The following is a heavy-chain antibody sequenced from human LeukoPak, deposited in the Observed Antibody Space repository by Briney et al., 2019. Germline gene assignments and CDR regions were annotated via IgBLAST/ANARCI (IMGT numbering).Heavy chain of an antibody. D-gene: IGHD3-10*01. Sequence: ASVKVSCKASGYTFTSYGISWVRQAPGQGLEWMGWISAYNGNTNYAQKLQGRVTMTTDTSTSTAYVELRSLRSDDTAVYYCARDQYGSGSYSYNWFNPWGQGTLVTVSS. CDR3: ARDQYGSGSYSYNWFNP. CDR2: ISAYNGNT. CDR1: GYTFTSYG. J-gene: IGHJ5*02. V-gene: IGHV1-18*01.